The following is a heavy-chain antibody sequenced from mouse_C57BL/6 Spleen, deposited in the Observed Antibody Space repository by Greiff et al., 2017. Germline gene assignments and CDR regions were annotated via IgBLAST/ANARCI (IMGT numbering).Heavy chain of an antibody. D-gene: IGHD1-1*01. CDR1: GYTFTDYY. V-gene: IGHV1-26*01. Sequence: VQLQQSGPELVKPGASVKISCKASGYTFTDYYMNWVKQSHGKSLEWIGDINPNNGGTSYNQKFKGKATLTVDKSSSTAYMELRSLTSEDSAVYYCARDLYGSSYGFAYWGQGTLVTVSA. J-gene: IGHJ3*01. CDR2: INPNNGGT. CDR3: ARDLYGSSYGFAY.